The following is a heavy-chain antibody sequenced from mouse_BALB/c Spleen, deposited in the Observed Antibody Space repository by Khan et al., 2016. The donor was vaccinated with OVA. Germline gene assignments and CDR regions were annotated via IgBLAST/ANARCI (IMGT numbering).Heavy chain of an antibody. D-gene: IGHD1-2*01. CDR3: ARTARIKY. V-gene: IGHV3-2*02. CDR1: GYSITSGYG. J-gene: IGHJ2*01. Sequence: EVQLQESGPGLVKPSQSLSLTCTVTGYSITSGYGWNWIRQFPGNKLEWMGYISYSGSTNYNPSLKSRISITRDTSQNPFFLQLNSVTTEDTATYYCARTARIKYWGQGTTLTVSS. CDR2: ISYSGST.